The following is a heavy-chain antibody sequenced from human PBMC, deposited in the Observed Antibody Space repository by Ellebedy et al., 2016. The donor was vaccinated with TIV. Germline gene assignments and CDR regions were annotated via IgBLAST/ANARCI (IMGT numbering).Heavy chain of an antibody. CDR2: IAVYNGHT. D-gene: IGHD3-10*01. J-gene: IGHJ2*01. Sequence: ASVKVSXXVSGYTFTRYGMSWVRQAPGQGLEWMGWIAVYNGHTKCAQKFQDRVVMTTETATSTVYMELRSLRSDDTAVYYCARSRLGGGHWYFDFWGRGTLVTVSS. CDR1: GYTFTRYG. V-gene: IGHV1-18*01. CDR3: ARSRLGGGHWYFDF.